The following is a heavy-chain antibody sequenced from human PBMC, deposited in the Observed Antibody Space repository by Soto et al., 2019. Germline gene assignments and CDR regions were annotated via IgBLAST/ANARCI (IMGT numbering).Heavy chain of an antibody. V-gene: IGHV3-30*18. D-gene: IGHD5-12*01. Sequence: QVQLVESGGGVVQPGRSLRLSCAASGFTFSSYGMHWVRQAPGKGLEWVAVISYDGSNKYYADSVKGRFTISRDNSKNTLYLQMNSLRAEDTAVYYCAKEIDHYDPEAYYFDYWGQGTLVTVSS. J-gene: IGHJ4*02. CDR2: ISYDGSNK. CDR1: GFTFSSYG. CDR3: AKEIDHYDPEAYYFDY.